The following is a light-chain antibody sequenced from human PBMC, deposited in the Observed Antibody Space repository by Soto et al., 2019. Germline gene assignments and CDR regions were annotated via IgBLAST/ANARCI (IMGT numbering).Light chain of an antibody. CDR3: QQYYSTPFA. CDR1: QSVLYSSNNKNY. CDR2: WAS. V-gene: IGKV4-1*01. J-gene: IGKJ4*01. Sequence: DIVMTQSPDSLAVSLGERATINCKSSQSVLYSSNNKNYLAWYQQKPGQPPKLLIYWASSRDSGVPDRFSGSGSGTDFTLTVSSLQAEDVAVYYCQQYYSTPFAFGGGTKVEIK.